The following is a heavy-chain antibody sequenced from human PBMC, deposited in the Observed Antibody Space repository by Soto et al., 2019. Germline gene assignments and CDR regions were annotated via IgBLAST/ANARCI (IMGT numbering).Heavy chain of an antibody. Sequence: QVQLQESGPGLLKPSQTLSLTCTVSGGSIRSGGCYWSWVRQHPGKGLEWIGYIYYTGSTYYNSSLKSRVSISVDTAKNHFSLNLKSVTAADTAVYYCASVLWSTVTAFDFWGPGTLVTVSS. J-gene: IGHJ4*02. CDR1: GGSIRSGGCY. CDR2: IYYTGST. V-gene: IGHV4-31*03. D-gene: IGHD4-17*01. CDR3: ASVLWSTVTAFDF.